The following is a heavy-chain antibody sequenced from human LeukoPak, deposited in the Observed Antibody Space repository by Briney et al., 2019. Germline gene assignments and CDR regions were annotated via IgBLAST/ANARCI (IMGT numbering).Heavy chain of an antibody. CDR3: ARRRSWKIDY. CDR1: GGSISSGSYY. CDR2: IYYSGST. Sequence: SETLSLTCTVSGGSISSGSYYWSWIRQPPGKGLEWIGYIYYSGSTNYNPSLKSRVTISVDTSKNQFSLKLSSVTAADTAVYYCARRRSWKIDYWGQGTLVSVSS. J-gene: IGHJ4*02. D-gene: IGHD1-1*01. V-gene: IGHV4-61*01.